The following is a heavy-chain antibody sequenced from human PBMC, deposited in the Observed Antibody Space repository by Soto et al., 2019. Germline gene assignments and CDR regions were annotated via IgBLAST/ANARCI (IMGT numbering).Heavy chain of an antibody. J-gene: IGHJ4*02. Sequence: EVQLVESGGGLVQPGGSLRLSCAASGFTFSSYDMHWVRQATGKGLEWVSGIGTAGDTYYPGSVKGRFTISRENAKNSLYLQMNSLRAGDTAVYYCARGITMVRGVILDYFDYWGQGTRVTVSS. CDR1: GFTFSSYD. CDR2: IGTAGDT. V-gene: IGHV3-13*04. CDR3: ARGITMVRGVILDYFDY. D-gene: IGHD3-10*01.